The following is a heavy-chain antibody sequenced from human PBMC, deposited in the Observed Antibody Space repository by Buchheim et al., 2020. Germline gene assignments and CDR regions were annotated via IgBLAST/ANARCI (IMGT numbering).Heavy chain of an antibody. CDR3: AKELRDCSSTSCYHEYYYYYGMDV. J-gene: IGHJ6*02. CDR2: ISYDGSNK. Sequence: QVQLVESGGGVVQPGRSLRLSCAASGFTFSSYGMHWVRQAPGKGLEWVAVISYDGSNKYYADSVKGRFTISRDNSKNTLYLQMNSLRAEDTAVYYCAKELRDCSSTSCYHEYYYYYGMDVWGQGTT. CDR1: GFTFSSYG. D-gene: IGHD2-2*01. V-gene: IGHV3-30*18.